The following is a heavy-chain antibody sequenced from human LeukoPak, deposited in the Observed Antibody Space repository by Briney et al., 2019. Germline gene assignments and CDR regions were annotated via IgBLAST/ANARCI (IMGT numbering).Heavy chain of an antibody. Sequence: ASVKVSCKVSGYTLTELSMHWVRQAPGQGLEWMGIINPSGGSTSYAQKFQGRVTMTRDMSTSTVYMELSSLRSEDTAVYYCAREVWGFDPWGQGTLVTVSS. J-gene: IGHJ5*02. V-gene: IGHV1-46*01. CDR1: GYTLTELS. CDR2: INPSGGST. CDR3: AREVWGFDP. D-gene: IGHD1-14*01.